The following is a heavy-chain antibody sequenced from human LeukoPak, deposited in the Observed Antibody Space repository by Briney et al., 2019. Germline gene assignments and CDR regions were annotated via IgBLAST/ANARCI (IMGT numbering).Heavy chain of an antibody. CDR1: GFTFSSYA. V-gene: IGHV3-23*01. CDR2: ISGSGGST. D-gene: IGHD3-10*01. CDR3: AKDGLWFGEQAAFDI. J-gene: IGHJ3*02. Sequence: PGGPVRLSCAASGFTFSSYAMSWVRQAPGKGLEWVSAISGSGGSTYYADSVTGRFTISRDNSKNTLHLQMNSLRAEDTAVYYCAKDGLWFGEQAAFDIWGQGTLFT.